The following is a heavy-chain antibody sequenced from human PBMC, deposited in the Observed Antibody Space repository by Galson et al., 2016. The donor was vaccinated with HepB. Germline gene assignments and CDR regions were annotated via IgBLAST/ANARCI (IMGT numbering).Heavy chain of an antibody. CDR3: ARDRYSGSYYVGALDI. V-gene: IGHV1-2*02. J-gene: IGHJ3*02. D-gene: IGHD1-26*01. CDR1: GYTFTGYY. Sequence: SVKVSCKASGYTFTGYYMHWVRQAPGQGLEWMGWINPDSGVTSYARKFQGRVTMTRDTSISTVYMELSRLKSDDTAIYYCARDRYSGSYYVGALDIWGQGTMVTVS. CDR2: INPDSGVT.